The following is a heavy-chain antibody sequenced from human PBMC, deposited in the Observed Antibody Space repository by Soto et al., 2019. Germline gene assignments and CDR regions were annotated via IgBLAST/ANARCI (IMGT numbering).Heavy chain of an antibody. J-gene: IGHJ4*02. CDR3: ASSRGMALDGTHY. V-gene: IGHV4-39*01. Sequence: QLQLQESGPGLVKPSETLSLTCTVSGGSISSSSYYLGWIRQPPGKGLEWIGSIYYSGSTYYNPSLKSRVTISVDTSKDQFSLKLSSVTAADTAVYYCASSRGMALDGTHYWGQGTLATVAS. CDR2: IYYSGST. CDR1: GGSISSSSYY. D-gene: IGHD6-19*01.